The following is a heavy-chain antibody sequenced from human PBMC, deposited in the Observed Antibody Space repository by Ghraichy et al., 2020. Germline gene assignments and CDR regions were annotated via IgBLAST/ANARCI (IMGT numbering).Heavy chain of an antibody. CDR2: ISGSGSST. Sequence: GGSLRLSCAASGFTFSSYAMSWVRQAPGKGLEWVSTISGSGSSTNYADLVKGRFTISRDNSKNTLYVQMNSLRAEDTAVYYCAKNPRSCSSTSCSYFFDFWGQGTLVTVSS. D-gene: IGHD2-2*01. CDR1: GFTFSSYA. J-gene: IGHJ4*02. V-gene: IGHV3-23*01. CDR3: AKNPRSCSSTSCSYFFDF.